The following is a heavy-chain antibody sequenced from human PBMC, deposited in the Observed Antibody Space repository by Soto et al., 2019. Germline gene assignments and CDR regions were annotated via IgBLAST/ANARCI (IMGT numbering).Heavy chain of an antibody. CDR2: IKRDGSEK. CDR1: GFTFSNYY. J-gene: IGHJ4*02. CDR3: VRGSGFLVDY. Sequence: GGSLRLSCAASGFTFSNYYMHWVRQAPGKGLEWVANIKRDGSEKYYVDSVKGRFTISRDNAKNSLYLQMNSLRAEDTALYYCVRGSGFLVDYWGQGTLVTVSS. D-gene: IGHD3-22*01. V-gene: IGHV3-7*05.